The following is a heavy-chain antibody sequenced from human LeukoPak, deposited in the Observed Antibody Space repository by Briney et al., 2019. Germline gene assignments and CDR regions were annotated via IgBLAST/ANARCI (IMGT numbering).Heavy chain of an antibody. Sequence: PSETLSLTCTVSGYSISSGYYWAWIRQPPGKGLQWIGNIYHSANTYYNPSLKSRVSISVDTSKNQFSLRLTSVTAADTAVYYCAREWVVVVAAMEYYYMDVWGKGTTVTVSS. CDR3: AREWVVVVAAMEYYYMDV. J-gene: IGHJ6*03. CDR2: IYHSANT. D-gene: IGHD2-15*01. CDR1: GYSISSGYY. V-gene: IGHV4-38-2*02.